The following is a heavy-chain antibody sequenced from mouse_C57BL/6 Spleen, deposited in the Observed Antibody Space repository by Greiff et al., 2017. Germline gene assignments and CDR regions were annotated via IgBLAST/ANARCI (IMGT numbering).Heavy chain of an antibody. D-gene: IGHD2-5*01. Sequence: QVQLQQPGAELVKPGASVKLSCKASGYTFTSYWMHWVKQRPGQGLEWIGMIHPNSGSTNYNENFKSKAPLTVYKSSSTAYMQLSSLTSEDFAVYYCATYYSNYVWFAYWGQVTLVTVSA. CDR3: ATYYSNYVWFAY. CDR1: GYTFTSYW. CDR2: IHPNSGST. J-gene: IGHJ3*01. V-gene: IGHV1-64*01.